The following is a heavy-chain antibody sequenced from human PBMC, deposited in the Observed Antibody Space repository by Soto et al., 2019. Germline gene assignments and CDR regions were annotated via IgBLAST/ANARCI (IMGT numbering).Heavy chain of an antibody. D-gene: IGHD6-19*01. CDR3: ARGGYSRGWYVVY. Sequence: QVQLQQWGAGLLKPSETLSLTCAVYGGSFSGYYWSWIRQPPGKGLEWIGEINHSGSTNYNPSLKSRVTISVDTSKNQFSLKLSSVTAADTAVYYCARGGYSRGWYVVYWGQGTLVTVSS. V-gene: IGHV4-34*01. J-gene: IGHJ4*02. CDR2: INHSGST. CDR1: GGSFSGYY.